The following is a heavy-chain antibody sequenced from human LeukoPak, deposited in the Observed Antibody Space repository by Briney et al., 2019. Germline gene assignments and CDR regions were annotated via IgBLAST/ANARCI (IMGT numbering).Heavy chain of an antibody. J-gene: IGHJ4*02. V-gene: IGHV3-11*03. CDR3: ARSGVRSPPVIPAY. CDR1: GFTFSDYY. D-gene: IGHD2-2*01. Sequence: GGSLTLSCAASGFTFSDYYMSWIRHAPGKGREWISYISSSSSYTNYTDSVKGRFSISRDNAKNSLYLQMNSLRAEDTAVYYCARSGVRSPPVIPAYWGQGTLVTVA. CDR2: ISSSSSYT.